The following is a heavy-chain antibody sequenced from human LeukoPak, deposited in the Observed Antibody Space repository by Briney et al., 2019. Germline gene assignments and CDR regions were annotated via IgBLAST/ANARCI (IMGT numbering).Heavy chain of an antibody. V-gene: IGHV4-59*01. CDR2: IYYSGST. CDR1: GGSISSYY. J-gene: IGHJ4*02. CDR3: ARGVYIAAAQYAY. D-gene: IGHD6-13*01. Sequence: SETLPLTCTVSGGSISSYYWSWIRQPPGKGLEWIGYIYYSGSTNYNPSLKSRVTISVDTSKNQFSLKLSSVTAADTAVYYCARGVYIAAAQYAYWGQGTLVTVSS.